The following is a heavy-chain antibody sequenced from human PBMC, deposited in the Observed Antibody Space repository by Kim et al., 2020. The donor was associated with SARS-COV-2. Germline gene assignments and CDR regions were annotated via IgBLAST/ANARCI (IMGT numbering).Heavy chain of an antibody. CDR2: TRNKANSYTT. D-gene: IGHD1-26*01. Sequence: GGSLRLSCAASGFTFSDHYMDWVRQAPGKGLEWVGRTRNKANSYTTEYAASVKGRFTISRDDSKNSLYLQMNSLKTEDTAVYYCASSSGSYHRFDYWGQGTLVTVSS. V-gene: IGHV3-72*01. CDR3: ASSSGSYHRFDY. CDR1: GFTFSDHY. J-gene: IGHJ4*02.